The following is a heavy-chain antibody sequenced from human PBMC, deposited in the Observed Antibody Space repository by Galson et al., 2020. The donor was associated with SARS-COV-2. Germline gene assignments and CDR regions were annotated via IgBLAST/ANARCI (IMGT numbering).Heavy chain of an antibody. CDR2: ISGSGGST. V-gene: IGHV3-23*01. Sequence: GGSLRLSCAASGFTFSSFAMTSVRQAPGKGLEWVSGISGSGGSTYYADSVKGRFTISRDKSKNTLYLQMNNLRAEDTAVYYCAKALVVVAATSRGFDYWGQGTLVTVSS. D-gene: IGHD2-15*01. J-gene: IGHJ4*02. CDR3: AKALVVVAATSRGFDY. CDR1: GFTFSSFA.